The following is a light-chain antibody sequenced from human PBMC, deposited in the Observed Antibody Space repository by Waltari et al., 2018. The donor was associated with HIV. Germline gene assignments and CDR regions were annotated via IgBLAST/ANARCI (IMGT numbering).Light chain of an antibody. Sequence: EMVLTQSPATLSMSPGERATLTGRASQSGSSYVAGYKQKPGQAPRLLIYDASNSSTGIPARFSGSGSGTDFTLTISSLEPEDFAVYYCQQRSNWPPMYTFGQGTKLEIK. J-gene: IGKJ2*01. CDR3: QQRSNWPPMYT. V-gene: IGKV3-11*01. CDR2: DAS. CDR1: QSGSSY.